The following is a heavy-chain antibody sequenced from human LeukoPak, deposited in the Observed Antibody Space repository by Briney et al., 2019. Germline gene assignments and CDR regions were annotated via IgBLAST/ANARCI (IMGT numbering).Heavy chain of an antibody. Sequence: SVKVSCKASGGTFSSYAISWVRQAPGQGLEWMGGIIPIFGTANYAQKFQGRVTITADESTSTAYKELSSLRSEDTAVYYCARDERRAYDSSGYRPYYFDYWGQGTLVTVSS. D-gene: IGHD3-22*01. CDR3: ARDERRAYDSSGYRPYYFDY. CDR2: IIPIFGTA. J-gene: IGHJ4*02. V-gene: IGHV1-69*13. CDR1: GGTFSSYA.